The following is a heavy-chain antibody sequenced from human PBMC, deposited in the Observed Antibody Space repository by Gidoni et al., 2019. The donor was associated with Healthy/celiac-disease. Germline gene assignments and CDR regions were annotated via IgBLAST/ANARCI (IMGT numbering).Heavy chain of an antibody. J-gene: IGHJ4*02. V-gene: IGHV3-23*01. D-gene: IGHD2-8*01. CDR1: GFTFSSYA. Sequence: EVQLLESGGGLVQPGGSLRLSCAASGFTFSSYAMSWVRQAPGKGLEWVSAISGSGGSTYYADSVKGRFTISRDNSKNTLYLQMNSLRAEDTAVYYCAKEGEKYCTNGVCIDYWGQGTLVTVSS. CDR3: AKEGEKYCTNGVCIDY. CDR2: ISGSGGST.